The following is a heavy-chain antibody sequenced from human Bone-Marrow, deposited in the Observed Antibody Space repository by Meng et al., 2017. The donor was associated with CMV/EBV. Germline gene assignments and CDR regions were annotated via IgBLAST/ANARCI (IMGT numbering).Heavy chain of an antibody. CDR1: GFTFSTYG. J-gene: IGHJ4*02. CDR2: IQYDGSNK. CDR3: ARYPMTTVVTLNFDY. Sequence: GESLKISCAASGFTFSTYGLHWVRQAPGKGLECVAFIQYDGSNKYYTDSVKGRFTISRDNSKNMVYLQMNSLRAEDTAVYYCARYPMTTVVTLNFDYWGQGTLVTVSS. D-gene: IGHD4-23*01. V-gene: IGHV3-30*02.